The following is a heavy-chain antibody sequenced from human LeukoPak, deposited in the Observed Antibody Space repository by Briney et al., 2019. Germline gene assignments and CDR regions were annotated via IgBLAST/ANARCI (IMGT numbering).Heavy chain of an antibody. Sequence: ASVKVSCKASGYTFTSYYMHWVRQAPGPGLEWMGIINPSGGSTSYAQKFQGRVTMTRDMSTSTVYMELSSLRAEDTALYYCAKDGSHFYGSGNLDWGQGTLVTVSS. D-gene: IGHD3-10*01. CDR2: INPSGGST. CDR1: GYTFTSYY. CDR3: AKDGSHFYGSGNLD. J-gene: IGHJ4*02. V-gene: IGHV1-46*01.